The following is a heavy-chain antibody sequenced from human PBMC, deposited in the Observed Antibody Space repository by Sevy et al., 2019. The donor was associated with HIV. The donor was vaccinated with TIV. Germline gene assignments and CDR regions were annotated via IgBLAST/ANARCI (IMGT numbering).Heavy chain of an antibody. CDR3: ARDRLNIAASGPRGAFDI. V-gene: IGHV3-21*01. CDR2: INSSSSYI. D-gene: IGHD6-13*01. J-gene: IGHJ3*02. CDR1: GFTFNKYS. Sequence: GGSLRLSCAASGFTFNKYSMNWVRQAPGKGLEWVSSINSSSSYIYYSDSVKGRFTNSRDNAKNSLYLQMNSLRAEDTALYSCARDRLNIAASGPRGAFDIWGQGTMVTVSS.